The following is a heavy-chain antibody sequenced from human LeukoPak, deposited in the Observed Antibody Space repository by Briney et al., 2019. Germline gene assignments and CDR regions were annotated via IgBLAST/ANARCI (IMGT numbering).Heavy chain of an antibody. CDR2: SYHSGST. J-gene: IGHJ6*03. V-gene: IGHV4-38-2*02. CDR3: AREGTDQYYYYYMDV. CDR1: GYSISSGYY. Sequence: SETLSLTCAVSGYSISSGYYWGWIRQPPGKGLEWIGSSYHSGSTYYNPSLKSRVTISLDTSKNQFSLKLSSVTAADTAVYYCAREGTDQYYYYYMDVWGKGTTVTVSS. D-gene: IGHD3-10*01.